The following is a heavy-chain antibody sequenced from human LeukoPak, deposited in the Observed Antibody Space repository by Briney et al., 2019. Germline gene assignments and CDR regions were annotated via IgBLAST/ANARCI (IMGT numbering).Heavy chain of an antibody. V-gene: IGHV3-21*01. CDR1: GFTFSSYS. CDR2: ISSSSSYI. Sequence: GGSLRLSCAASGFTFSSYSMNWVRQAPGKGLEWVSSISSSSSYIYYADSVKGRFTISRDNAKNSLYLQMNSLRAVDTAVYYCARDPTTIFGVVTPPSDYWGQGTLVTVSS. J-gene: IGHJ4*02. CDR3: ARDPTTIFGVVTPPSDY. D-gene: IGHD3-3*01.